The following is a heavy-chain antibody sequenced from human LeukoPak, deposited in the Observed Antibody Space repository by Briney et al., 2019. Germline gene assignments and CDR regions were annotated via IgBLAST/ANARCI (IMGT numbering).Heavy chain of an antibody. Sequence: ASVKVSCKASGYTFTNYYMHWVRQAPGQGLEWMGWIKPSSGGIKYAQKFQGRVTMTRDTFISTTYMDLSSLTSDDTATYYCAREGYYGSGTTAPMDVWGKGTTVIVSS. J-gene: IGHJ6*04. CDR1: GYTFTNYY. CDR2: IKPSSGGI. V-gene: IGHV1-2*02. CDR3: AREGYYGSGTTAPMDV. D-gene: IGHD3-10*01.